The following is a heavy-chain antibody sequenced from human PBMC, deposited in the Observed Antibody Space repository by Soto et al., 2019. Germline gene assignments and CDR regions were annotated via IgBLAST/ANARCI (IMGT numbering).Heavy chain of an antibody. Sequence: EVQLVESGGGLVQPGGSLRLSCAASGLIFSSHWMTWVRQAPGKGLEWVASINQDGFGKYYVDSVRGRFAISRDNAKDSEYQQKDSLGVEKTAVYYCTKDHGSASFTYGGQGTLVTVSS. J-gene: IGHJ4*02. V-gene: IGHV3-7*05. CDR1: GLIFSSHW. CDR3: TKDHGSASFTY. CDR2: INQDGFGK. D-gene: IGHD1-26*01.